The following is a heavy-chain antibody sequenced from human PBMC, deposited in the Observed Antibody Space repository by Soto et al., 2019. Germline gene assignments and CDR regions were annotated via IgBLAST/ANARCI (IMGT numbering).Heavy chain of an antibody. Sequence: PGGSLRLSCAASGFTFSSYWMHWVRQAPGKGLEWVSRISGSGGSTYYADSVKGRFTISRDNSKNTLYLQMNSLRAEDTAVYYCAKGEGAFDYWGQGTLVTVSS. CDR3: AKGEGAFDY. J-gene: IGHJ4*02. CDR1: GFTFSSYW. V-gene: IGHV3-23*01. CDR2: ISGSGGST.